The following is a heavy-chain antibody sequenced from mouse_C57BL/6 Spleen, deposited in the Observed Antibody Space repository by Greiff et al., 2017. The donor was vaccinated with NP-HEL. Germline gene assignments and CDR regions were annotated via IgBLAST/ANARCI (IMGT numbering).Heavy chain of an antibody. Sequence: QVQLQQSGPELVKPGASVKISCKASGYAFSSSWMNWVKQRPGKGLEWIGRIYPGDGATNYNGKFKGKATLTADKSSSTAYMQLSSLTSEDSAVYFYARSRGQGDLDYWGQGTTLTVSS. J-gene: IGHJ2*01. D-gene: IGHD6-1*01. CDR1: GYAFSSSW. CDR2: IYPGDGAT. V-gene: IGHV1-82*01. CDR3: ARSRGQGDLDY.